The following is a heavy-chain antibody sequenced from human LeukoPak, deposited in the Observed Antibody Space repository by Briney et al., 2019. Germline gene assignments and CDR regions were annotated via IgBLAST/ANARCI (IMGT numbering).Heavy chain of an antibody. V-gene: IGHV5-51*01. Sequence: GESLKISCKGSGCSFTSYWIGWVRQMPGKGLEWMGIIYPGDSDTRYSPSFQGQVTVSADKSISTAYLQWSSLKASDTAMYYCARRFRGYSYGYHSGDRYYFDYWGQGTLVTVSS. CDR3: ARRFRGYSYGYHSGDRYYFDY. D-gene: IGHD5-18*01. J-gene: IGHJ4*02. CDR2: IYPGDSDT. CDR1: GCSFTSYW.